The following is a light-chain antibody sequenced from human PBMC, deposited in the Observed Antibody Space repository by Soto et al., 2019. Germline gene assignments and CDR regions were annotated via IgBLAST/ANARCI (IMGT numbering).Light chain of an antibody. CDR1: SSDVGSYNR. V-gene: IGLV2-18*02. CDR3: SSYTSSSTLV. Sequence: QSALTQPPSVSGSPGQSVTISCTGTSSDVGSYNRVSWYQQPPGTAPKLMIYDVSNRPSGVPDRFSGSKSGNTASLTISGLQAEDEADYYCSSYTSSSTLVFGPVTKLTVL. J-gene: IGLJ1*01. CDR2: DVS.